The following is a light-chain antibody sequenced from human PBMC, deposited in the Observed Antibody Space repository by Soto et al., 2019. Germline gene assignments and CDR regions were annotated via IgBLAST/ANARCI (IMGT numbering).Light chain of an antibody. CDR3: QQYDNLPRT. CDR1: QGISNY. CDR2: DAS. V-gene: IGKV1-33*01. J-gene: IGKJ1*01. Sequence: DIQMTQSPSSLSASVGDRVTITCRASQGISNYLAWYQQKPGKVPKLLIYDASNLETGVPSRFSGSGSGTDFTFTISSLQPEDIATYYCQQYDNLPRTFGQGTKVEIK.